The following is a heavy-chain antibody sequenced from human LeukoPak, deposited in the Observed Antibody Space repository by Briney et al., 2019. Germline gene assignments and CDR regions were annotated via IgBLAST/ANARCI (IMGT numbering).Heavy chain of an antibody. CDR2: IYYSGST. J-gene: IGHJ4*02. CDR3: ARLVRYLAPFDY. D-gene: IGHD3-9*01. CDR1: GFTTSSSTYY. Sequence: ASETLSLTCTVSGFTTSSSTYYWVWHRQPPGQGLEWIATIYYSGSTYYNPSLKSRVTISVDTSKSQLSLNLTSVTAADTAVYYCARLVRYLAPFDYWGQGTLVTVSS. V-gene: IGHV4-39*01.